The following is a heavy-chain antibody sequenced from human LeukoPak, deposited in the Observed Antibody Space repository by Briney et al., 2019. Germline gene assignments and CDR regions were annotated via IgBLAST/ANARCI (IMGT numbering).Heavy chain of an antibody. Sequence: AGGSLRLSCAASGFIFSTFNMHWVRQAPGKGPEWVALISADESNEYYADSVKGRFTISRDNSKNTVYLQMNSLRAEDTAVYYCATSYSSGSRRGFDPWGQGTLVTVSS. J-gene: IGHJ5*02. D-gene: IGHD6-19*01. CDR2: ISADESNE. CDR1: GFIFSTFN. V-gene: IGHV3-30*03. CDR3: ATSYSSGSRRGFDP.